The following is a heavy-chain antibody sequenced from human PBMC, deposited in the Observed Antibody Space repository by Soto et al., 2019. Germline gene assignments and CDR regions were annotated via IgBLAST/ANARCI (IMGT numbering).Heavy chain of an antibody. D-gene: IGHD3-16*01. Sequence: GGSLRLSCAASGFTFSSYAMSWVRQAPGKGLEWVSAITGGGASTYYTDSVKGRFTISRDNSKNTLYLQMNSLRDEDKAIYYCEKDRGSGPENWGQGTLVTSPQ. V-gene: IGHV3-23*01. CDR2: ITGGGAST. CDR3: EKDRGSGPEN. J-gene: IGHJ4*02. CDR1: GFTFSSYA.